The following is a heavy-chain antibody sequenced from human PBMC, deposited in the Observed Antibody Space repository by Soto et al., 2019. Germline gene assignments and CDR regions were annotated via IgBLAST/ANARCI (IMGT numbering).Heavy chain of an antibody. CDR2: IDHSGST. D-gene: IGHD2-8*01. CDR3: ARDPIGYCTNGVCPYGMDV. V-gene: IGHV4-34*01. CDR1: GGSFSGYY. Sequence: SETLSLTCAVYGGSFSGYYWSWIRQPPGKGLEWIGEIDHSGSTNYNPSLKSRVTISVDTSKNQFSLKLSSVTAADTAVYYCARDPIGYCTNGVCPYGMDVWGQGTTVTVSS. J-gene: IGHJ6*02.